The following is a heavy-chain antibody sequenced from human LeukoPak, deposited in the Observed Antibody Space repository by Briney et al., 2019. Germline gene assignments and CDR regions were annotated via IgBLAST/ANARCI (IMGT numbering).Heavy chain of an antibody. CDR2: IWYDGSNK. CDR3: ARDRAPKNYYYYGMDV. V-gene: IGHV3-33*01. Sequence: GGSLRLSCVASGFTFSSYGMHWVRQAPGKGLEWVAVIWYDGSNKYYADSVKGRFTISRDNSKNTLYLQMNSLRAEDTAVYYCARDRAPKNYYYYGMDVWGQGTTVTVAS. J-gene: IGHJ6*02. CDR1: GFTFSSYG.